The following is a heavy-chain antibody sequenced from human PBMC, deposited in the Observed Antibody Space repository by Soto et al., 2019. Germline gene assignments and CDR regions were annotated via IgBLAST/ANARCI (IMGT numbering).Heavy chain of an antibody. J-gene: IGHJ4*02. CDR1: SGGC. CDR3: ARQRITMIVVVITPTISDY. CDR2: IYYSGST. V-gene: IGHV4-39*01. D-gene: IGHD3-22*01. Sequence: SGGCRSRIRKTPGKGLEWIGSIYYSGSTYYNPSLKSRVTISVDTSKNQVSLKLSSVTAADTAVYYCARQRITMIVVVITPTISDYLVQRTPVTGSP.